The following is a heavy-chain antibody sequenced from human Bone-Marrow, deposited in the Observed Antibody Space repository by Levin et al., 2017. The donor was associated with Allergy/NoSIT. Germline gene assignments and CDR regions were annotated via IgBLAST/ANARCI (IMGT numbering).Heavy chain of an antibody. CDR1: GFTFGDFG. CDR3: SIEGLGDHGAFDI. J-gene: IGHJ3*02. V-gene: IGHV3-49*03. D-gene: IGHD3-10*01. Sequence: GGSLRLSCTASGFTFGDFGVSWFRQAPGKGLEWISFIRSKAYGGTTEYAPSVKGRFTISRDDSRYTAYLQMNSLKAEDTALYYCSIEGLGDHGAFDIWGQGTKVTVSS. CDR2: IRSKAYGGTT.